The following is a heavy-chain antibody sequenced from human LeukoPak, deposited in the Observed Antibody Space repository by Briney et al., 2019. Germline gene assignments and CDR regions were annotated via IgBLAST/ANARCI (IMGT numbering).Heavy chain of an antibody. D-gene: IGHD6-19*01. J-gene: IGHJ4*02. CDR2: IYHSGST. CDR3: ARSGSGRLLDY. CDR1: GYSISSGYY. V-gene: IGHV4-38-2*02. Sequence: SETLSLTCTVSGYSISSGYYWGWIRQPPGKGLEWIGSIYHSGSTYYNPSLKSRVTITVDTSKNQFSLKLSSVTATDTAVYFCARSGSGRLLDYWGQGTLVTVSS.